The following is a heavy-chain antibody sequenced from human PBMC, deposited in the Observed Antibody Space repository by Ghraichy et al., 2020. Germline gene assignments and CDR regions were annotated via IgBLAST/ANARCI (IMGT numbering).Heavy chain of an antibody. Sequence: SETLSLTCSVSGASISSYYWSWIRQPPGKGLEWIGYIYYTGSTSYNPSLKSRLTMSVDTSKNQFSLRLSSVTAADTALYYCARELYGGNVGDAFAIWGQGTMGTVYS. CDR1: GASISSYY. CDR3: ARELYGGNVGDAFAI. D-gene: IGHD4-23*01. J-gene: IGHJ3*02. CDR2: IYYTGST. V-gene: IGHV4-59*01.